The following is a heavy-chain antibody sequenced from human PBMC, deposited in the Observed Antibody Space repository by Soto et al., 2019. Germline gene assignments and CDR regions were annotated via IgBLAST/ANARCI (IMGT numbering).Heavy chain of an antibody. Sequence: QITLKESGPTLVKPTQTLTLTCTFSGFSLSTSGVGVGWIRQPPGKALEWLALIYWDDDKRYSPSLKSRLTITKDTSKNPVVLTMTNMDPVDTATYYCARSSLHCSSTSCLNFDYWGQGTLVTVSS. D-gene: IGHD2-2*01. CDR2: IYWDDDK. V-gene: IGHV2-5*02. CDR1: GFSLSTSGVG. J-gene: IGHJ4*02. CDR3: ARSSLHCSSTSCLNFDY.